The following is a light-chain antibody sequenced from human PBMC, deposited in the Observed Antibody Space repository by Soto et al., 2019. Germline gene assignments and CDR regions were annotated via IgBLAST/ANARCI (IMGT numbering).Light chain of an antibody. V-gene: IGLV2-14*03. CDR2: DVT. CDR3: CSYTSSTNYV. Sequence: QSALTQPASVSGSPGQSITISCTGSFSDVGPHDYVSWYQQHPGKAPKLVIYDVTNRPSGVSSRFSGSKSGNTASLTISGLQAEDEADYYCCSYTSSTNYVFGPGTKVTVL. J-gene: IGLJ1*01. CDR1: FSDVGPHDY.